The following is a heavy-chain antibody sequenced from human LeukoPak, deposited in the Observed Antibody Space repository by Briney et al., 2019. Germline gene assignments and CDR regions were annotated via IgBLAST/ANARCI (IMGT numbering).Heavy chain of an antibody. J-gene: IGHJ4*02. CDR2: INHSGST. CDR3: ARRARGEVRLYYYDSSGYYHQ. CDR1: GGSFSGYY. D-gene: IGHD3-22*01. Sequence: SETLSLTCAVYGGSFSGYYWSWIRQPPGKGLEWIGEINHSGSTNYNPSLKSRVTISVDTSKNQFSLKLSSVTAADTAMYYCARRARGEVRLYYYDSSGYYHQWGQGTLVTVSS. V-gene: IGHV4-34*01.